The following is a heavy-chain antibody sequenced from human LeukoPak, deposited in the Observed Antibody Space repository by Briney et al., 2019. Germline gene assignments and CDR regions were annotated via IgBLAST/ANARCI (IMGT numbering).Heavy chain of an antibody. D-gene: IGHD6-6*01. Sequence: ASVKVSCKASGYTFSSYYIHWVRQAPGQGLEWMGIINCSGGSTTHAQKFQGRVTMTRDTSTRTVYMEMSSLKSEDTAVYYCARSGEFSTSSDIWGQGTMVIVSS. CDR3: ARSGEFSTSSDI. J-gene: IGHJ3*02. CDR2: INCSGGST. V-gene: IGHV1-46*01. CDR1: GYTFSSYY.